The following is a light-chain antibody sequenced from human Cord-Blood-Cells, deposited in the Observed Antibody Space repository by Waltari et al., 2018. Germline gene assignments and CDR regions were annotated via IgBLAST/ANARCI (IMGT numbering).Light chain of an antibody. CDR2: AAS. V-gene: IGKV1D-8*01. Sequence: VIWMTQSPSLLSASTEDRVTISCRSSQGISSYLAWYQQKPGKAPELLIYAASTLQSGVPSRFSGSGSGTDFTLTISCLQSEDFATYYCQQYYSFPLTFGGGTKVEIK. CDR3: QQYYSFPLT. J-gene: IGKJ4*01. CDR1: QGISSY.